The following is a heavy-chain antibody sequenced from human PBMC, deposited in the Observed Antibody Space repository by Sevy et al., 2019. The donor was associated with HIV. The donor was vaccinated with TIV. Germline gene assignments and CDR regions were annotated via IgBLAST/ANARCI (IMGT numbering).Heavy chain of an antibody. J-gene: IGHJ1*01. CDR1: GFTFRSFS. CDR2: VSYDGSNT. D-gene: IGHD1-1*01. Sequence: GGSLRLSCAASGFTFRSFSMHWVRQAPGKWLEWVTTVSYDGSNTYYADSVKGRFAVFRDNSRNLLNLQMNNLGPEDKAVYYCALERLSSDVAEYFQNWGQGTPVTVSS. CDR3: ALERLSSDVAEYFQN. V-gene: IGHV3-30*09.